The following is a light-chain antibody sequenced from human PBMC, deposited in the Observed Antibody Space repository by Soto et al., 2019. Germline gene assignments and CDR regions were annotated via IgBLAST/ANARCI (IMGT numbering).Light chain of an antibody. CDR1: QSVSNNY. CDR3: QYLGNSTLT. V-gene: IGKV3-20*01. J-gene: IGKJ1*01. Sequence: VVLTRSPATLSGSRGGRAALWWRASQSVSNNYLAWYQKKPGQAPRLLIYGASNRATGIPDRFSGNVSGTDFNLTVRSLEPEDCAVYEGQYLGNSTLTVCQSTKVDI. CDR2: GAS.